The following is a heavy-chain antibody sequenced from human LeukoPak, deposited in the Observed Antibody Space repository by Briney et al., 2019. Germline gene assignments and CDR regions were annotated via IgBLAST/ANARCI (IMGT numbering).Heavy chain of an antibody. CDR3: AKGYCSSTSCPHPIDY. CDR1: GFTFSSYA. J-gene: IGHJ4*02. D-gene: IGHD2-2*01. V-gene: IGHV3-23*01. Sequence: GGSLRLSCAASGFTFSSYAMSWVRQAPGKGLEWVSAISGSGGSTYYADSVKGRFTISRDNSKNTLYLQMNSLRAEDTAVYYCAKGYCSSTSCPHPIDYWGQGTLVTVSP. CDR2: ISGSGGST.